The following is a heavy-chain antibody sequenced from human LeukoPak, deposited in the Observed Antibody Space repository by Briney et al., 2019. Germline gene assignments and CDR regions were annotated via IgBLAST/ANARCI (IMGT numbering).Heavy chain of an antibody. CDR1: GGFISSSSYY. CDR2: IYYSGST. Sequence: SETLSLTCTVSGGFISSSSYYWGWIRQPPGKGLEWIGSIYYSGSTYYNPSLKSRVTISVDTSKNQFSLKLSSVTAADTAVYYCARQMGLLRYFDWLSAYYYYGMDVWGQGTTVTVSS. J-gene: IGHJ6*02. V-gene: IGHV4-39*01. CDR3: ARQMGLLRYFDWLSAYYYYGMDV. D-gene: IGHD3-9*01.